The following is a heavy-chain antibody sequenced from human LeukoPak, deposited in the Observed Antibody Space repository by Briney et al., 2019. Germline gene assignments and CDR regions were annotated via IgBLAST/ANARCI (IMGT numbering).Heavy chain of an antibody. CDR2: IYPGDSDT. CDR3: AKGLPDPRLRSAPDWFDP. V-gene: IGHV5-51*01. CDR1: GYSFTSYW. D-gene: IGHD1-14*01. J-gene: IGHJ5*02. Sequence: GESLKISCKGSGYSFTSYWIGWVRQMPGKGLEWMGIIYPGDSDTRYSPSFQGQVTISADKSISTAYLRWSSLKASHTAMYYCAKGLPDPRLRSAPDWFDPWGQGTLVTVSS.